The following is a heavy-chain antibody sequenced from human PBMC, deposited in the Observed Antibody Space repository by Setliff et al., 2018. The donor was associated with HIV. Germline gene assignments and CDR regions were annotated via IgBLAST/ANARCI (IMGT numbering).Heavy chain of an antibody. J-gene: IGHJ4*02. V-gene: IGHV3-23*01. Sequence: PGGSLRLSCAASGFTFSSYAMSWVRQAPGKGLEWVSSMGGSSGDTYYADSVKGRFTISRDNSKNTLSLQMNSLGAEDTAVYYCAKAGPPAHNSLDYWGQGTLVTVSS. CDR2: MGGSSGDT. CDR1: GFTFSSYA. D-gene: IGHD1-1*01. CDR3: AKAGPPAHNSLDY.